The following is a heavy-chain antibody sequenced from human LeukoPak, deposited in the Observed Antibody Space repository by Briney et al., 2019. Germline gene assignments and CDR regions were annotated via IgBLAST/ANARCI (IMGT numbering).Heavy chain of an antibody. CDR3: AKVKSAITMVRGVIDY. Sequence: PGGSLRLSCAASGFTFSSYAMSWVRQAPGKGLEWVSAISGSGGSTYYADSVKGRFTISRDNSKNTLYLQMNSLRAEDTAVYYSAKVKSAITMVRGVIDYWGQGTLVTVSS. J-gene: IGHJ4*02. D-gene: IGHD3-10*01. CDR1: GFTFSSYA. V-gene: IGHV3-23*01. CDR2: ISGSGGST.